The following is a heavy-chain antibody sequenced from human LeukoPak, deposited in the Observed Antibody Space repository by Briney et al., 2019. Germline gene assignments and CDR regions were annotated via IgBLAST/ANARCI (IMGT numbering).Heavy chain of an antibody. CDR2: INHSGST. V-gene: IGHV4-34*01. Sequence: SETLSLTCAVYGGSFSGYYWSWIRQPPGKGLEWIGEINHSGSTNHNPSLKSRVTISVDTSKNQFSLKLSSVTAADTAVYYCARGPGMSRADYWGQGTLVTVSS. CDR3: ARGPGMSRADY. D-gene: IGHD1-14*01. J-gene: IGHJ4*02. CDR1: GGSFSGYY.